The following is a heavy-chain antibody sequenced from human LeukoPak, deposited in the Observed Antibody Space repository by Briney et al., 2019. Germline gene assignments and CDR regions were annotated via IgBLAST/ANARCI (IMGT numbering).Heavy chain of an antibody. CDR1: GGSISSSSYY. J-gene: IGHJ4*02. CDR2: IYYSGRT. CDR3: ARHQLVGYSSGRADFDY. V-gene: IGHV4-39*01. D-gene: IGHD6-19*01. Sequence: PSETLSLTCTVSGGSISSSSYYWGWIRQPPGKGLEWIGSIYYSGRTYYNPSLKSRVTISVDTSKNQFSLKLSSVTAADTAVYYCARHQLVGYSSGRADFDYWGQGTLVTVSS.